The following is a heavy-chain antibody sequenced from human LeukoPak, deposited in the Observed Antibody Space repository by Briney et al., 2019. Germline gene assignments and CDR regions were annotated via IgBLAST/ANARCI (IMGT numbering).Heavy chain of an antibody. CDR2: IIPTLGIT. Sequence: SVKVSCKASGGTFSNYAISWVRQAPGQGLEWMGRIIPTLGITNYAQKFQGRVTMTTDKSTSTAYMELRSLRSDDTAVYYCAREHPHFGELWNDYWGQGTPVTVSS. D-gene: IGHD3-10*01. V-gene: IGHV1-69*04. J-gene: IGHJ4*02. CDR3: AREHPHFGELWNDY. CDR1: GGTFSNYA.